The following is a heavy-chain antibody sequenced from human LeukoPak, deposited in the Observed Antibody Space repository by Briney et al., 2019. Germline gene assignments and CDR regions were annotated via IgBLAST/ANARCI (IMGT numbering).Heavy chain of an antibody. CDR3: ARGASPVYYYYYMDV. D-gene: IGHD1-26*01. CDR1: GYTFTGYY. CDR2: INPNSGGT. J-gene: IGHJ6*03. V-gene: IGHV1-2*02. Sequence: ASVKVSCKASGYTFTGYYMHWVRQAPGQGLEWMGWINPNSGGTNYAQKFQGRVTMTRDTSISTAYMELIRLRSDDTAVYYCARGASPVYYYYYMDVWGKGTTVTVSS.